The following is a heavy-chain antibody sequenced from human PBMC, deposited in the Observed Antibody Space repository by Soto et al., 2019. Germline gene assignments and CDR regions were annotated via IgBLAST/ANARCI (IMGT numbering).Heavy chain of an antibody. CDR3: ARGIAARPPYYYYMDV. D-gene: IGHD6-6*01. Sequence: PGGSLRLSCAASGFTFSSYWMSWVRQAPGKGLEWVANIKQDGSEKYYVDSVKGRFTISRDNAKNSLYLQMNSLRAEDTAVYYCARGIAARPPYYYYMDVWGKGTTVTVSS. CDR2: IKQDGSEK. CDR1: GFTFSSYW. J-gene: IGHJ6*03. V-gene: IGHV3-7*01.